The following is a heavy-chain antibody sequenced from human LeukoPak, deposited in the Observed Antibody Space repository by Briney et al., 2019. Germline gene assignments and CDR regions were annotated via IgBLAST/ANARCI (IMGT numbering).Heavy chain of an antibody. CDR1: GYTFTGYY. V-gene: IGHV1-2*02. D-gene: IGHD6-13*01. CDR2: INPNSGGT. J-gene: IGHJ4*02. Sequence: ASVKVSCKASGYTFTGYYMHWVRQAPGQGLEWMGWINPNSGGTNYAQKFQGRVAMTRDTSISTAYMELSRLRSDDTAVYYCARDRSRVSSSGHFDYWGQGTLVTVSS. CDR3: ARDRSRVSSSGHFDY.